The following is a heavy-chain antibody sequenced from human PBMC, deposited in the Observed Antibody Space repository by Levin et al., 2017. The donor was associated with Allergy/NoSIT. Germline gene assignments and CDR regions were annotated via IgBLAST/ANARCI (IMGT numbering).Heavy chain of an antibody. CDR3: AKDLYYYDSSGYPTGYYYYYGMDV. V-gene: IGHV3-43D*04. J-gene: IGHJ6*02. CDR1: GFTFDDYA. CDR2: ISWDGGST. Sequence: PGESLKISCAASGFTFDDYAMHWVRQAPGKGLEWVSLISWDGGSTYYADSVKGRFTISRDNSKNSLYLQMNSLRAEDTALYYCAKDLYYYDSSGYPTGYYYYYGMDVWGQGTTVTVSS. D-gene: IGHD3-22*01.